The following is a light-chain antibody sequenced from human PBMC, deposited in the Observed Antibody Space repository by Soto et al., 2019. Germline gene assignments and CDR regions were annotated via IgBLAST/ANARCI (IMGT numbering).Light chain of an antibody. CDR3: QQYGSSYPWT. CDR1: QSISDT. V-gene: IGKV3-20*01. J-gene: IGKJ1*01. CDR2: GAS. Sequence: ELVTTQAPATLSVSPGGRATLSCRASQSISDTLAWYQQKPGQAPRLLIYGASSRATGIPDRFSGSGSGTDFTLTIRRLEPEDFAVYYCQQYGSSYPWTFGQGTKVDIK.